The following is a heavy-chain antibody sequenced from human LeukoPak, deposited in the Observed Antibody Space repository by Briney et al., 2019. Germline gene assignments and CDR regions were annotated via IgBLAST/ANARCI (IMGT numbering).Heavy chain of an antibody. D-gene: IGHD3-3*01. CDR1: GGSFSGYY. CDR2: INHSGST. J-gene: IGHJ6*03. V-gene: IGHV4-34*01. CDR3: ARGIPVYGVIMIYYSYYMDV. Sequence: SETLSLTCAVFGGSFSGYYWSWIRQPPGKGLEWIGEINHSGSTNYNPSLKSRVTISVDTSKNQFSLKLNSVTAADTAVYYCARGIPVYGVIMIYYSYYMDVWGKGTTVTVSS.